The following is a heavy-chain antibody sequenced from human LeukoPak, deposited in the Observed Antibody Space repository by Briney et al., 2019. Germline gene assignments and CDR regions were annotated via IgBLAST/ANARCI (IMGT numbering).Heavy chain of an antibody. CDR1: GFTFINYG. CDR3: ATEVSSRFDP. J-gene: IGHJ5*02. Sequence: GGSLRLSCAASGFTFINYGMHWVRQAPGKGLEWVAIIWYDGSIKDYADSVKGRFTISRDNSKNTLYLQMNSLTVEDTAVYYCATEVSSRFDPWGQGTLVTVSS. V-gene: IGHV3-33*01. CDR2: IWYDGSIK.